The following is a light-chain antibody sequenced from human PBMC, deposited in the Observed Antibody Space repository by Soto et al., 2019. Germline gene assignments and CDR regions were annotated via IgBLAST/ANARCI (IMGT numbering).Light chain of an antibody. CDR3: SSYTSSSTLHYV. V-gene: IGLV2-14*01. Sequence: QSALTQPASVSGSPGQSITISCTGTSSDVGGYNYVSWYQQHPGKAPKLMIYDVTNRPSGVSNRFSGSKSGNTASLTISGLPLDYEAEYYSSSYTSSSTLHYVFGTGTKLTVL. CDR2: DVT. J-gene: IGLJ1*01. CDR1: SSDVGGYNY.